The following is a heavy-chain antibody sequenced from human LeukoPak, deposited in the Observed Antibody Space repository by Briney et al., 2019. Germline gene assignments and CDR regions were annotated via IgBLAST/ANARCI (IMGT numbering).Heavy chain of an antibody. CDR3: AKDIAVAGNNWFDP. J-gene: IGHJ5*02. V-gene: IGHV3-30*18. CDR1: GFTFSSYE. Sequence: GGSLRLSCAASGFTFSSYEMNWVRQAPGKGLEWVAAISYDGSNKYYADSVKGRFTISRDNSKNTLYLQMNSLRAEDTAVYYCAKDIAVAGNNWFDPWGQGTLVTVSS. D-gene: IGHD6-19*01. CDR2: ISYDGSNK.